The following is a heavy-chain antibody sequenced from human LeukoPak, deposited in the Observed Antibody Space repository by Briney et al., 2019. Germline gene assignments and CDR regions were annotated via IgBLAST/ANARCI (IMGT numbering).Heavy chain of an antibody. CDR3: ARDTAAGIPSQNDY. V-gene: IGHV1-18*01. D-gene: IGHD6-13*01. J-gene: IGHJ4*02. CDR1: GYPFTSYG. CDR2: ISAYNGNT. Sequence: ASVKVSCKASGYPFTSYGISWVRQAPGQGLEWMGWISAYNGNTNYIQKLQGRVSITTDTSTSTGYMELRSLRSDDTAVYYCARDTAAGIPSQNDYWGQGTLVTVSS.